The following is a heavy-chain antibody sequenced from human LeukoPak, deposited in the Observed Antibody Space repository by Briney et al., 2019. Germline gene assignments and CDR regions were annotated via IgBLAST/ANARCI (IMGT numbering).Heavy chain of an antibody. CDR2: IRYDGSNK. J-gene: IGHJ5*02. CDR3: AKVEGTDYGGSRDP. D-gene: IGHD4-17*01. V-gene: IGHV3-30*02. Sequence: SGGSLRLSCAASGFTFSNYGMHWVRQAPGKGLEWVAFIRYDGSNKYYADSVKGRFTISRDNSKNTLYLQMNSLRAEDTAVYYCAKVEGTDYGGSRDPWGQGTLVTVSS. CDR1: GFTFSNYG.